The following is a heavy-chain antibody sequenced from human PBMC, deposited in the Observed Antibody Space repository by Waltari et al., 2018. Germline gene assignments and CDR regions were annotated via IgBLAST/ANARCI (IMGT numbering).Heavy chain of an antibody. CDR1: GGTFSSYA. D-gene: IGHD3-10*01. CDR2: SIPIFGTA. CDR3: ARDWGVRGVNFPYGMDV. V-gene: IGHV1-69*01. J-gene: IGHJ6*02. Sequence: QVQLVQSGAEVKKPGSSVKVSCKASGGTFSSYAISWVRQAPGQGLEWMGGSIPIFGTANYAQKFQGRVTITADESTSTAYMELSSLRSEDTAVYYCARDWGVRGVNFPYGMDVWGQGTTVTVSS.